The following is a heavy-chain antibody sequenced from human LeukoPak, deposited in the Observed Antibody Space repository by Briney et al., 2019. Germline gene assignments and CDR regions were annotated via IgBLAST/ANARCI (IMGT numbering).Heavy chain of an antibody. CDR1: GGSISSGGYS. V-gene: IGHV4-30-2*01. CDR2: IYHSGST. Sequence: SETLSLTCAVSGGSISSGGYSWSWIRQPPGKGLEWIGYIYHSGSTYYNPSLKSRVTISVDRSKNQFSLKLSSVTAADTAVYYCARHDAGIAARPFDNWGQGTLVTVSS. J-gene: IGHJ4*02. CDR3: ARHDAGIAARPFDN. D-gene: IGHD6-6*01.